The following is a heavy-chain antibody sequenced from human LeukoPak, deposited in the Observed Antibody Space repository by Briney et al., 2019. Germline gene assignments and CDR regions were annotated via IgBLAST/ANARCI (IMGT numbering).Heavy chain of an antibody. J-gene: IGHJ3*02. CDR2: INTDGSST. D-gene: IGHD2-8*01. V-gene: IGHV3-74*03. CDR1: GFTFSSYA. Sequence: GGSLRLSCAASGFTFSSYAMHWVRQAPGKGLVWVSRINTDGSSTTYADSVKGRFTISRDNAKNTLDLQMNSLRAEDTAVYYCMKGGYCPNGVCYRDAFDIWGQGTMVTVSS. CDR3: MKGGYCPNGVCYRDAFDI.